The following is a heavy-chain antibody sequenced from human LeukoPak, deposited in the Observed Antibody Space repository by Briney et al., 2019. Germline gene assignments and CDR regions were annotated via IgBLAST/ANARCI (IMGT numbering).Heavy chain of an antibody. CDR1: GGTFSSYA. D-gene: IGHD1-26*01. J-gene: IGHJ4*02. CDR2: IIPIFGTA. V-gene: IGHV1-69*05. Sequence: SVKVSCKASGGTFSSYAISWVRQAPEQGLEWMGGIIPIFGTANYAQKFQGRVTITTDESTSTAYMELSSLRSEDTAVYYRARGLWEPYDYWGQGTLVTVSS. CDR3: ARGLWEPYDY.